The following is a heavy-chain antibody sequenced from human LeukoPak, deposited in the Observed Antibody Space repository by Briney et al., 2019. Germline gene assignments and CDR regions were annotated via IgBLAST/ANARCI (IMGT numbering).Heavy chain of an antibody. J-gene: IGHJ5*02. Sequence: GASVKVSCKASGYTFTGYYMNWVRQAPGQGLEWMGRIITILGIANYAQKLQGRVTITADKSTNTAYMELSSLRAEDTAVYYCARGGDYGDYNWFDPWGQGTLVTVSS. V-gene: IGHV1-69*04. CDR1: GYTFTGYY. D-gene: IGHD4-17*01. CDR3: ARGGDYGDYNWFDP. CDR2: IITILGIA.